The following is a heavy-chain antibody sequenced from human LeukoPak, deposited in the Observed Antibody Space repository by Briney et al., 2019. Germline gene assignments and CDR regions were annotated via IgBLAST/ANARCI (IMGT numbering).Heavy chain of an antibody. J-gene: IGHJ4*02. CDR2: IKSKTDGWTT. CDR1: GFTFSNAW. V-gene: IGHV3-15*01. D-gene: IGHD2-2*01. CDR3: TTHHQLLLSEYY. Sequence: PGGTLRLSCAASGFTFSNAWMSWVRQAPGKGLEWVGRIKSKTDGWTTDYAAPVKGRFPISRDDSKNTLYLQMNSLKTEDTAVYYCTTHHQLLLSEYYCGQGTLVTVSS.